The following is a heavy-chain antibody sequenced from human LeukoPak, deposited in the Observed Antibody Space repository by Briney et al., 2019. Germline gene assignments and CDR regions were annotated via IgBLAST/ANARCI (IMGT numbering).Heavy chain of an antibody. CDR3: ARALSCSGGSCSRYNWFDP. CDR1: GGSISSGGYY. V-gene: IGHV4-31*03. J-gene: IGHJ5*02. Sequence: SETLSLTCTVSGGSISSGGYYWSWIRQHPGKGLEWIGYICYSGSTYYNPSLKSRVTISVDTSKNQFSLKLSSVTAADTAVYYCARALSCSGGSCSRYNWFDPWGQGTLVTVSS. D-gene: IGHD2-15*01. CDR2: ICYSGST.